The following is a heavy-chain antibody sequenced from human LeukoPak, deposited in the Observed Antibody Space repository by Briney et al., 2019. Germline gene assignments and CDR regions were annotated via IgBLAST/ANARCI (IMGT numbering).Heavy chain of an antibody. D-gene: IGHD3-22*01. CDR1: GFTFSSYG. CDR2: IWYDGNNK. V-gene: IGHV3-33*01. CDR3: ARDGDSSGYYAAFDI. J-gene: IGHJ3*02. Sequence: GGSLRLSCAASGFTFSSYGMHWVRQAPGKGLEWVAVIWYDGNNKYYADSVKGRFTISRDNSKNSLYLQMNSLRDEDTAVYYCARDGDSSGYYAAFDIWGQGTMVTVSS.